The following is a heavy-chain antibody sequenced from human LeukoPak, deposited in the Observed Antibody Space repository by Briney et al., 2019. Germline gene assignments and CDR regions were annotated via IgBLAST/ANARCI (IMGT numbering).Heavy chain of an antibody. V-gene: IGHV3-7*01. J-gene: IGHJ4*02. D-gene: IGHD1-26*01. CDR1: GFTFSSYW. CDR2: IDQDGSEK. CDR3: ASGAGWESGY. Sequence: GGSLRLSCAASGFTFSSYWMNWVRQTPEKGLEWVANIDQDGSEKNYVDSVKGRFTISRDNAKNSLFLQMNSLRAEDTAIYYCASGAGWESGYWGQGTLVTVSS.